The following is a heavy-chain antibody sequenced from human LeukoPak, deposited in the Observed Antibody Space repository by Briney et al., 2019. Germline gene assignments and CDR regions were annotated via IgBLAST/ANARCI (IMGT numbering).Heavy chain of an antibody. CDR2: ISSSSSTI. J-gene: IGHJ4*02. V-gene: IGHV3-48*01. CDR1: GFTFSSYS. Sequence: GGSLRLSCAASGFTFSSYSMNWVRQAPGKGLEWVSYISSSSSTIYYAGSVKGRFTISRDNAKNSLYLQMNSLRAEDTAVYYCAREIVADGDYWGQGTLVTVSS. D-gene: IGHD5-12*01. CDR3: AREIVADGDY.